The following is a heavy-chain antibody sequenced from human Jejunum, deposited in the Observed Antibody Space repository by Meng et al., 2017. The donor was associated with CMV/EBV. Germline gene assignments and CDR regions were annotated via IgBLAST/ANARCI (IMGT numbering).Heavy chain of an antibody. Sequence: VALLQSGYELKKPGASVKVSCKASGYTFTSYAMNWVRQAPGQGLEWMGWINTNTGNPTYAQGFTGRFVFSLNTSVSTAYLQISSLKAEDTAVYYCARASYGSGSPLGESWFDPWGQGTLVTVSS. CDR2: INTNTGNP. CDR3: ARASYGSGSPLGESWFDP. CDR1: GYTFTSYA. D-gene: IGHD3-10*01. V-gene: IGHV7-4-1*02. J-gene: IGHJ5*02.